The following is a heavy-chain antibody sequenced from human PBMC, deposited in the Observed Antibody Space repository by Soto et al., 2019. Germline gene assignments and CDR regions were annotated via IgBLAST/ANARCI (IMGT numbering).Heavy chain of an antibody. Sequence: QITLKESGPTLVKPTQTLTLTCTFSGFSLSTSGVGVGWIRQPPGKALEWLALIYWDDDKRYSPSLKSRLTNTKDTSKNQVVLTMTNMDPVDTATYYCAHTLPGEGYCSSTSCHNWYFDLWGRGTLVTVSS. V-gene: IGHV2-5*02. CDR3: AHTLPGEGYCSSTSCHNWYFDL. CDR2: IYWDDDK. D-gene: IGHD2-2*01. CDR1: GFSLSTSGVG. J-gene: IGHJ2*01.